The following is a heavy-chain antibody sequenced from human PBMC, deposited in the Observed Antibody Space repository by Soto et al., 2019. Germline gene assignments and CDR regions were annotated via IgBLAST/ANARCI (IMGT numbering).Heavy chain of an antibody. CDR1: GFTFSSYA. V-gene: IGHV3-23*01. CDR3: ARDPNMWWLTPEYYFDY. D-gene: IGHD2-21*01. J-gene: IGHJ4*02. CDR2: ISGSGGST. Sequence: GGSLRLSCAASGFTFSSYAMSWVRQAPGKGLEWVSAISGSGGSTYYADSVKGRFTISRDNSKNTLYLQMNSLRAEDTAVYYCARDPNMWWLTPEYYFDYWGQGTLVTVSS.